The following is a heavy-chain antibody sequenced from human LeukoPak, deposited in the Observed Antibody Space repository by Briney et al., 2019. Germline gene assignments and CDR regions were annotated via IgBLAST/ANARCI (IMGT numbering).Heavy chain of an antibody. D-gene: IGHD3-10*01. CDR3: ARVKGGYLNYFDY. Sequence: GGSLRLSCAASGFTFSSYAMHWVRQAPGKGLEWVAVISYDGSNKYYADSVKGRFTISGDNSKNTLYLQMNSLRAEDTAVYYCARVKGGYLNYFDYWGQGTPVTVSS. CDR1: GFTFSSYA. J-gene: IGHJ4*02. CDR2: ISYDGSNK. V-gene: IGHV3-30-3*01.